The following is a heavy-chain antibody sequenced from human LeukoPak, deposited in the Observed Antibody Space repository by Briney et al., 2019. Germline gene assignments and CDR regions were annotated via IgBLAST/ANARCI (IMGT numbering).Heavy chain of an antibody. CDR3: ARAISQSGYFGY. D-gene: IGHD3-10*01. J-gene: IGHJ4*02. V-gene: IGHV4-34*01. CDR1: GGSFSGYY. Sequence: SETLSLTCAVYGGSFSGYYWSWIRQPPGEGLEWIGEINHSGSTNYNPSLKSRVTISVDTSKNQFSLKLSSVTAADTAVYYCARAISQSGYFGYWGQGTLVTVSS. CDR2: INHSGST.